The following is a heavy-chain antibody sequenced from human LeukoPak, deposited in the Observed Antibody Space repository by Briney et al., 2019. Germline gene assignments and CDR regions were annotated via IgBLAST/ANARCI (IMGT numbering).Heavy chain of an antibody. Sequence: PGGSLRLSCAASGFTFSIYAMSWVRQAPGKGLEWVSAISGNGGSTYYTDSVKGRFTISRDNSRNTLYVQMTRLTAEDTAVYYCAKYRDVTSKGSGLGSLGQGTLVTVSS. CDR2: ISGNGGST. J-gene: IGHJ5*01. CDR3: AKYRDVTSKGSGLGS. V-gene: IGHV3-23*01. D-gene: IGHD4-17*01. CDR1: GFTFSIYA.